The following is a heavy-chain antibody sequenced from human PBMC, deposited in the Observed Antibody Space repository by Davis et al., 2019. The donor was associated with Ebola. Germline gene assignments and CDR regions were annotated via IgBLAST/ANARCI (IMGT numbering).Heavy chain of an antibody. J-gene: IGHJ6*03. Sequence: ASVKVSCKTSGYTFTGHYFHWVRQAPGQGLEWMGWIHPNSGGTNYAQKFQGRLTVTRDTSISTAYMELSALTSDDTAVYYCASRVWDGDYYYIDVWGKGTTVTVSS. CDR1: GYTFTGHY. V-gene: IGHV1-2*02. CDR2: IHPNSGGT. CDR3: ASRVWDGDYYYIDV. D-gene: IGHD3-16*01.